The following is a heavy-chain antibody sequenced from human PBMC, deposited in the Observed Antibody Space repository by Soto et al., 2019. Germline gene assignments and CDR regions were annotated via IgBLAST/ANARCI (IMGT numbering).Heavy chain of an antibody. CDR2: IYYSGST. J-gene: IGHJ5*02. Sequence: SETLSLTCTVSGGSISSSSYYWGWIRQPPGKGLEWIGSIYYSGSTYSNPSLKSRVTISVDTSKNQFSLKLTSVTAADTAIYYCARLSHPYWFDPWGQGTLVTVSS. V-gene: IGHV4-39*01. CDR3: ARLSHPYWFDP. CDR1: GGSISSSSYY.